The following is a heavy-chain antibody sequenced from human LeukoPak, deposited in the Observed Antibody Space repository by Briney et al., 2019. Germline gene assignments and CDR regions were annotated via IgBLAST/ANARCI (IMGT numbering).Heavy chain of an antibody. J-gene: IGHJ2*01. Sequence: SGGSLRLSCAASGFTFDDYAMHWVRQAPGKGLEWVSGISWNSGSIGYADSVKGRFTISRDNAKSSLYLQMNSLRAEDTALYYCAKDYGSGSPYWYFDLWGRGTLVTVSS. CDR3: AKDYGSGSPYWYFDL. CDR1: GFTFDDYA. CDR2: ISWNSGSI. D-gene: IGHD3-10*01. V-gene: IGHV3-9*01.